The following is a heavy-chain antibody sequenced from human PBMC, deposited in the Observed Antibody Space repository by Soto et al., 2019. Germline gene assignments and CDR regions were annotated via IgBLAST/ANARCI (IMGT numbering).Heavy chain of an antibody. CDR2: IRSKGNNYAT. CDR3: TRHTGSADYEDDFYSGMDV. Sequence: PGGSLRLSCAASGFSFSGSALHWVRQASGKGLEWVGRIRSKGNNYATAYAASVKGRVTISRDDSKNMAYLQMNSLKTEDTAVYYCTRHTGSADYEDDFYSGMDVWAQGTTVTVSS. CDR1: GFSFSGSA. J-gene: IGHJ6*02. D-gene: IGHD4-17*01. V-gene: IGHV3-73*01.